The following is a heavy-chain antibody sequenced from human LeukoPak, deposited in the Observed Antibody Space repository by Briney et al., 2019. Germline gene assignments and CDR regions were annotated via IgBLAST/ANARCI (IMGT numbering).Heavy chain of an antibody. D-gene: IGHD4-17*01. CDR3: ARDSDYGDFDYGMDV. J-gene: IGHJ6*02. Sequence: GGSLRLSCAASGFTFSSYGMHWVRQAPGKGLEWVAVISYDGSNKYYADSVKGRFTISRDNSKNTLYLQMNSLRAEDTAVYYCARDSDYGDFDYGMDVWGQGTTVTVSS. CDR1: GFTFSSYG. V-gene: IGHV3-30*03. CDR2: ISYDGSNK.